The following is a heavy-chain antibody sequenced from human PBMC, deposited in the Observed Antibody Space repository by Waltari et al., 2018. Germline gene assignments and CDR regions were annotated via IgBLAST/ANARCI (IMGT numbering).Heavy chain of an antibody. V-gene: IGHV3-21*02. CDR2: ISGSGNYI. J-gene: IGHJ4*02. CDR1: GLLFGTHS. CDR3: VRDSSDFDY. D-gene: IGHD6-6*01. Sequence: EVRLVESGGGLFNHGGSLRLSCEPSGLLFGTHSMNWVRQAPGKGLEWVSSISGSGNYIYYADSVKGRFTISRDNAKNSLSLQMNSLRVEDTGVYYCVRDSSDFDYWGQGTLVTVSS.